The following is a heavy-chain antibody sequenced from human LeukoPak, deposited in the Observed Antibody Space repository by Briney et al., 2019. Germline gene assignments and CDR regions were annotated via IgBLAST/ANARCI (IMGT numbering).Heavy chain of an antibody. CDR1: GFTFSSYE. J-gene: IGHJ5*02. CDR2: IKSKSAGGTA. V-gene: IGHV3-15*01. D-gene: IGHD4-11*01. CDR3: ADYSDSTFPS. Sequence: PGGSLRLSCAASGFTFSSYEMNWVRQAPGKGLEWVGRIKSKSAGGTAGYAAPVKGRFTMSRDDSKNTLFLQMNSLKTEDTAVYYCADYSDSTFPSWGRGTLVTASA.